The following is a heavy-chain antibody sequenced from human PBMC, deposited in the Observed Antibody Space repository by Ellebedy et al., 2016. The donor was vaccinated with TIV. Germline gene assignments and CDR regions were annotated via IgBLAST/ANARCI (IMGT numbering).Heavy chain of an antibody. Sequence: PGGSLRLSCAASGFAVSSNYMTWVRQAPGKGLEWVAHIRKDSVEKYYVASVMGRFTISRDNAKNSLYLQMNSLRADDTAVYYCVRAVPNWFDPWGQGTLVTVSS. CDR2: IRKDSVEK. V-gene: IGHV3-7*01. CDR1: GFAVSSNY. J-gene: IGHJ5*02. CDR3: VRAVPNWFDP.